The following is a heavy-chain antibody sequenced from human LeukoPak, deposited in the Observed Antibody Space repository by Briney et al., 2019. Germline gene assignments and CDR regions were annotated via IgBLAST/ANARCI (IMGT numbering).Heavy chain of an antibody. D-gene: IGHD2-15*01. V-gene: IGHV4-34*01. J-gene: IGHJ4*02. CDR2: INHSGST. CDR3: ARGRGCSGGSCYIDY. CDR1: GGSFSGYY. Sequence: PSETLSLTCAVYGGSFSGYYWSWIRQPPGKGLEWIGEINHSGSTNYNPSLKSRVTISVDTSKNQFSLKLSSVTAADTAVYYCARGRGCSGGSCYIDYWGQGTPVTVSS.